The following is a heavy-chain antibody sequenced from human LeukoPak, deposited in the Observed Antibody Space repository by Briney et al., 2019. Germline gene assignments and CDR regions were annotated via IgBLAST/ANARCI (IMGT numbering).Heavy chain of an antibody. D-gene: IGHD3-10*01. CDR3: ARVPRITMVRGVSGTFDY. Sequence: ASVKVSCKASGYTFTGYYMHWVRQAPGQGLEWMGWIKPNSGGTNYAQKFQGRVTMTRDTSISTAYMELSRLRSDDTAVYYCARVPRITMVRGVSGTFDYWGQGTLVTVSS. CDR1: GYTFTGYY. CDR2: IKPNSGGT. J-gene: IGHJ4*02. V-gene: IGHV1-2*02.